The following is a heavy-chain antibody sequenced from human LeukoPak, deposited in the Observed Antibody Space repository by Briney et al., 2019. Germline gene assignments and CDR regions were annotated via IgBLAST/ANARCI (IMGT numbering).Heavy chain of an antibody. V-gene: IGHV4-39*01. Sequence: PSETLSLTCTVSAGSISSSSYSWGWIRQPPGKGLEWIGSIYYSGSTYFNPSLKSRVTISVDTSKNQFSLKLSSVTAADTAVYYCAKSGGYGLIDYWGQGTRVTVSS. CDR1: AGSISSSSYS. CDR2: IYYSGST. D-gene: IGHD1-26*01. CDR3: AKSGGYGLIDY. J-gene: IGHJ4*02.